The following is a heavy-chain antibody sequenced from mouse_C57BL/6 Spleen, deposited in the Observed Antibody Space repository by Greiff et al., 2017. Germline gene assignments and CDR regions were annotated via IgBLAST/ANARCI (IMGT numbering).Heavy chain of an antibody. D-gene: IGHD1-1*01. J-gene: IGHJ2*01. Sequence: VQLQQPGAELVKPGASVKISCKASGYAFSSYWMNWVKQRPGKGLEWIGQIYPGDGDTNYNGKFKGKATLTADKSSSTASMQLSSLTSEDSAVYFCARGGATTVVAHFDYWGQGTTLTVSS. CDR2: IYPGDGDT. CDR3: ARGGATTVVAHFDY. V-gene: IGHV1-80*01. CDR1: GYAFSSYW.